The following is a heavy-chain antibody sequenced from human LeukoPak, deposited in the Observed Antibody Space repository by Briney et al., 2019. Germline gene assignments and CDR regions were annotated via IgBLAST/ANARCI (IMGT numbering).Heavy chain of an antibody. CDR2: IYYSGST. J-gene: IGHJ4*02. CDR3: ARRADDILTGYYRFDY. CDR1: GGSISSYY. D-gene: IGHD3-9*01. Sequence: SETLSLTCTVSGGSISSYYWSWIRQPPGKGLEWIGYIYYSGSTNYNPSLKSRVTISVDTSKNQFSLKLSSVTAADTAVYYCARRADDILTGYYRFDYWGQGTLVTVSS. V-gene: IGHV4-59*08.